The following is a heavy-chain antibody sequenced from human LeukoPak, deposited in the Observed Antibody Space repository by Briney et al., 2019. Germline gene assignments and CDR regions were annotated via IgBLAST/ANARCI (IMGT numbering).Heavy chain of an antibody. CDR1: GGSISSYY. Sequence: SETLSLTCTVSGGSISSYYWSWIRQPPGKGLEWIGYIYTSGSTNYNPSLKSRVTISVDTSKNQFPLKLSSVTAADTAVYYCATLVPAANWFDPWGQGTLVTVSS. V-gene: IGHV4-4*09. D-gene: IGHD2-2*01. CDR3: ATLVPAANWFDP. J-gene: IGHJ5*02. CDR2: IYTSGST.